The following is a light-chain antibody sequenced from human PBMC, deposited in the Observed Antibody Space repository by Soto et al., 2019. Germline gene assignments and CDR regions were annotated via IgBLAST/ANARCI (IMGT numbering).Light chain of an antibody. CDR1: QSLVYSDGNAY. CDR3: MQGTHWPPT. V-gene: IGKV2-30*01. Sequence: DVVMTQSPLSLPVALGQPASISCRSSQSLVYSDGNAYLTWFQQRPGQSPRRLIYRVSNRDSGVPDRFSGSGSGTDFTLKISRVEAADVGVYYCMQGTHWPPTFGRGTKVEIK. CDR2: RVS. J-gene: IGKJ1*01.